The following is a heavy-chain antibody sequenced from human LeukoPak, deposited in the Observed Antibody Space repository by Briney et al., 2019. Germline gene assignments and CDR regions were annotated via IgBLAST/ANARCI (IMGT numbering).Heavy chain of an antibody. CDR2: ISPTGGAI. V-gene: IGHV3-21*01. Sequence: GGSLRLSCAASGFTFSSYAMSWVRQAPGKGLEWVSSISPTGGAIFYADSLRGRFTISRDNAKNSLNLQMNSLRAEDTAVYYCAREGDSGYVELDSWGQGTLVTVSS. CDR3: AREGDSGYVELDS. CDR1: GFTFSSYA. J-gene: IGHJ4*02. D-gene: IGHD5-12*01.